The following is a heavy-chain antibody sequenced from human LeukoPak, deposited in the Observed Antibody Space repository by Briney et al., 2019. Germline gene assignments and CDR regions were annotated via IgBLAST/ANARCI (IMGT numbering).Heavy chain of an antibody. J-gene: IGHJ4*02. CDR1: GFTFSSYA. Sequence: GGSLRLSCAASGFTFSSYAMSWVRQAPGKGLEWVSAIRGSGGSTYYADSVKGRFTISRDNSKNTLYLQMNSLRAEDTAVYYCAKDARGVRFLEWLPHYFDYWGQGTLVTVSS. CDR2: IRGSGGST. D-gene: IGHD3-3*01. CDR3: AKDARGVRFLEWLPHYFDY. V-gene: IGHV3-23*01.